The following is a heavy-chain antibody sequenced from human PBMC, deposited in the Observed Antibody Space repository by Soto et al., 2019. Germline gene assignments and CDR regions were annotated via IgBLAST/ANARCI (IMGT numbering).Heavy chain of an antibody. Sequence: PGGSLRLSCAASGFTFSSYAMSWVRQAPGKGLEWISAVSGSGGSTYYADFVKGRFTISRDNSKDTLYLQMNNLRAEDTAVYYCAHRRRFCSGNSCYSIWFAPWGQGTLVTVSS. CDR2: VSGSGGST. V-gene: IGHV3-23*01. D-gene: IGHD2-15*01. J-gene: IGHJ5*02. CDR1: GFTFSSYA. CDR3: AHRRRFCSGNSCYSIWFAP.